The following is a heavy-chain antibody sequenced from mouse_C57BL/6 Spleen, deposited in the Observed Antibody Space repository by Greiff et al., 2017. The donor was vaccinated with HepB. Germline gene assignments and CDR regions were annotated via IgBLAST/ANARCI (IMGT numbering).Heavy chain of an antibody. D-gene: IGHD4-1*01. CDR3: ARVGLTGTGYFDY. J-gene: IGHJ2*01. V-gene: IGHV1-55*01. CDR1: GYTFTSYW. CDR2: IYPGSGST. Sequence: QVQLKESGAELVKPGASVKMSCKASGYTFTSYWITWVKQRPGQGLEWIGDIYPGSGSTNYNEKFKSKATLTVDTSSSKAYMQLSSLTSEDSAVYYCARVGLTGTGYFDYWGQGTTLTVSS.